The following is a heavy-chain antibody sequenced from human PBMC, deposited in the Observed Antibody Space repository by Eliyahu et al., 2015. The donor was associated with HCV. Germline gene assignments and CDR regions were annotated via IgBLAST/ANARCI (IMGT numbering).Heavy chain of an antibody. V-gene: IGHV3-21*01. Sequence: EVQLVESGGGLVKPGGSLRLSCAASGFXFSNSNMNWVRQAPGKGLEWVSSISSSSSYIYYADSVKGRFTISRDNAKNSLYLQMNSLRADDTAVYFCARDPNRITIFGVVMDYYYGMDVWGQGTTVTVSS. D-gene: IGHD3-3*01. J-gene: IGHJ6*02. CDR3: ARDPNRITIFGVVMDYYYGMDV. CDR1: GFXFSNSN. CDR2: ISSSSSYI.